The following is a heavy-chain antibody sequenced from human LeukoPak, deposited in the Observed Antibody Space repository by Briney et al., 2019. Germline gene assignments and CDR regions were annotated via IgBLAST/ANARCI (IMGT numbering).Heavy chain of an antibody. CDR2: INHSGST. D-gene: IGHD6-13*01. CDR3: ARVGLYSSSWSFDY. Sequence: PSETLSLTCAVYVGSFSGYYWSWIRQPPGKGLEWIGEINHSGSTNYNPSLQSRVTISVDTSKNQGSLKLRSVTAADTAVYYCARVGLYSSSWSFDYWGQGTLVTVSS. CDR1: VGSFSGYY. V-gene: IGHV4-34*01. J-gene: IGHJ4*02.